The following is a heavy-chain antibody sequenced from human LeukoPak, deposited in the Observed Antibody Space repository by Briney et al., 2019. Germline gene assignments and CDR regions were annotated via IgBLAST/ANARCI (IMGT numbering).Heavy chain of an antibody. CDR2: IKQDGNEK. Sequence: GGSLRLSCAASGFIFRNHWMSWVRQVPGRGLEWVAHIKQDGNEKHYVDSVEGRFTLSRDDSKNSLYLQMYSLRVDDSAAYFCARWGNENNFYYYMDVWGKGTTVTVSS. D-gene: IGHD1-1*01. V-gene: IGHV3-7*03. CDR3: ARWGNENNFYYYMDV. J-gene: IGHJ6*03. CDR1: GFIFRNHW.